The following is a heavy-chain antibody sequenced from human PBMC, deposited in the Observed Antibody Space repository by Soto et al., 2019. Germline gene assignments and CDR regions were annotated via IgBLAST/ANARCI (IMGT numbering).Heavy chain of an antibody. CDR1: GGSFSDYY. CDR3: AEGCSSTRCYDAFDI. Sequence: SETLSLTCAVYGGSFSDYYWSWIRQPPGKEREWIGEINHSGSTNYNPSLKSRVTISVDTSKNPFTLKLSSAAAADTAVYYCAEGCSSTRCYDAFDIWGQGTMVTVSS. J-gene: IGHJ3*02. D-gene: IGHD2-2*01. CDR2: INHSGST. V-gene: IGHV4-34*01.